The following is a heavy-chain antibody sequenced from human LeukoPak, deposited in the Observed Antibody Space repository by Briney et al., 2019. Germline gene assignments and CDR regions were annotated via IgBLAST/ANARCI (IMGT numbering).Heavy chain of an antibody. V-gene: IGHV1-2*02. CDR3: ARPYYYDSSGYYNYYYYMDV. CDR2: INPNSGGT. CDR1: GYTFTGYY. Sequence: GASVKVSCKASGYTFTGYYMHWVRQAPGQGLEWMGWINPNSGGTNYAQKFQGRVTMTRDTSISTAYMELSRLRSDDTAVYYCARPYYYDSSGYYNYYYYMDVWGKGTTVTVSS. D-gene: IGHD3-22*01. J-gene: IGHJ6*03.